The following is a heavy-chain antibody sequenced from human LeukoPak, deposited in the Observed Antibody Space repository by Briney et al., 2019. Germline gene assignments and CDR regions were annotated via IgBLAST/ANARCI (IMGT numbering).Heavy chain of an antibody. V-gene: IGHV3-30-3*01. Sequence: GRSLRLSCAAPGFTFSSYAMHWVRQAPGKGLEWVAVISYDGSNKYYADSVKGRFTISRDNSKNTLYLQMNSLRAEDTAVYYCARDLRGDAFDIWGQGTMVTVSS. CDR2: ISYDGSNK. CDR1: GFTFSSYA. CDR3: ARDLRGDAFDI. J-gene: IGHJ3*02.